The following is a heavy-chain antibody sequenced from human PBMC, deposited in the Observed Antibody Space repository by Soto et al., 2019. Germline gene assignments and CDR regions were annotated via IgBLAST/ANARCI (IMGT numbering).Heavy chain of an antibody. J-gene: IGHJ4*02. CDR2: IYYSGST. Sequence: PSETLSLTCTVSGGSISSGDYYWSWIRQPPGKGLEWIGYIYYSGSTYYNPSHKSRVTISVDTSKNQFSLKLSSVTAADTAVYYCAIPSPTTFKDSYGFPQLDYWGQGTLVTFSS. V-gene: IGHV4-30-4*01. CDR1: GGSISSGDYY. D-gene: IGHD5-18*01. CDR3: AIPSPTTFKDSYGFPQLDY.